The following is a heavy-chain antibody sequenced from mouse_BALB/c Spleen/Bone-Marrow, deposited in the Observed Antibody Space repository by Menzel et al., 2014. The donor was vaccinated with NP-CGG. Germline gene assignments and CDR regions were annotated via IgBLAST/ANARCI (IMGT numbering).Heavy chain of an antibody. Sequence: VQLQQSGPELVKPGASVKMSCKASGYTFTSYVMHWVKQKPGQGLEWIGYINPYNDGTKYNEKFKGKATLTSDKSSSTAYMELSSLISEDSAVYYCARGGYGNVYYAMDYWGQGTSVTVSS. D-gene: IGHD2-10*02. V-gene: IGHV1-14*01. CDR1: GYTFTSYV. J-gene: IGHJ4*01. CDR3: ARGGYGNVYYAMDY. CDR2: INPYNDGT.